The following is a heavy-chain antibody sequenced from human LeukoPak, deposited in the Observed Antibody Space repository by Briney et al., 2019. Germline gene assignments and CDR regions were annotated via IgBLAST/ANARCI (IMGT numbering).Heavy chain of an antibody. CDR1: GGSITSTNW. CDR2: VSLSGLT. D-gene: IGHD2-2*01. J-gene: IGHJ2*01. V-gene: IGHV4-4*02. Sequence: TSETLSLTCGVSGGSITSTNWWSWVRPPPGQGLEWIGEVSLSGLTNYNPSLNSRVIMALDTSKNQFSLKLSSVTAADTAVYYCAREIPSRYFDLWGRGTLVTVSS. CDR3: AREIPSRYFDL.